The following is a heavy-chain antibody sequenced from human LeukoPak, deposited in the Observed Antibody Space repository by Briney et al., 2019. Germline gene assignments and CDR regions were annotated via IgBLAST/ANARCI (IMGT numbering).Heavy chain of an antibody. CDR3: VAAGTNYYYYYMDV. V-gene: IGHV4-59*01. Sequence: PSEILSLTCTVSGGSISSYYWSWVRQPPGKGLEWIGYIYYRGSTNYNPSLKSRVTISVDTSKNQFSLKLSSVTAADTAVYYCVAAGTNYYYYYMDVWGKGTTVTVSS. CDR1: GGSISSYY. J-gene: IGHJ6*03. CDR2: IYYRGST. D-gene: IGHD6-13*01.